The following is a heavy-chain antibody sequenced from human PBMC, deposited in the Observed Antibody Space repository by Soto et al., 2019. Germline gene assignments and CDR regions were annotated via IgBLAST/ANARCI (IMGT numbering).Heavy chain of an antibody. CDR1: GYTFTSYD. Sequence: ASVKVSCKASGYTFTSYDINWVRQATGQGLEWMGWMNPNSGNTGYAQKFQGRVTMTRNTSISTAYMELSSLRSEDTAVYYCARGRVGRGGYYYYYMDVWGKGTTVTVSS. J-gene: IGHJ6*03. CDR2: MNPNSGNT. V-gene: IGHV1-8*01. D-gene: IGHD1-26*01. CDR3: ARGRVGRGGYYYYYMDV.